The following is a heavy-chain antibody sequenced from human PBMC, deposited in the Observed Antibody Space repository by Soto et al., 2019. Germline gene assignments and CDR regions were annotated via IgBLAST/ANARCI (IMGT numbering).Heavy chain of an antibody. J-gene: IGHJ5*02. CDR1: GVSLTSFY. V-gene: IGHV4-4*07. CDR3: ARSGKGVVRGPIGSPAGWFDP. CDR2: IYGSGRP. D-gene: IGHD3-10*01. Sequence: QVQLQESGPSLVRPSETLSLTCTVSGVSLTSFYWSWIRQPAGKGLEWEGRIYGSGRPTYNPSLKSRVTMSLAVSLSQITMTLSSVTAGNTAVYFCARSGKGVVRGPIGSPAGWFDPWGRGTLVTV.